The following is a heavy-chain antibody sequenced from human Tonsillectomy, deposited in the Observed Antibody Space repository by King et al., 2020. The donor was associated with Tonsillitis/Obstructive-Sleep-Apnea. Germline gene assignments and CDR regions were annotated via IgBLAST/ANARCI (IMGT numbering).Heavy chain of an antibody. Sequence: VQLVESGGGLVQPGGSLRLSCVASGFTFSTYAMTWVRQAPGKGPEWVSGISGSNGGTYYADSVKGRFTISRDNSKNTLCLQMNSLRADDTALYYFAKDFAAVTGDPGSWGQGTLVTVSS. V-gene: IGHV3-23*04. CDR1: GFTFSTYA. J-gene: IGHJ5*02. CDR3: AKDFAAVTGDPGS. CDR2: ISGSNGGT. D-gene: IGHD6-19*01.